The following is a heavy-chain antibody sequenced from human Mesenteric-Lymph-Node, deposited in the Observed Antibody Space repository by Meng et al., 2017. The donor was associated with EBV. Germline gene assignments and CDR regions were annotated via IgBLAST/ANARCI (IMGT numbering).Heavy chain of an antibody. J-gene: IGHJ4*02. CDR1: GYTFTSYY. D-gene: IGHD3-9*01. Sequence: QGQLVQVGAEVREPGASVKVSCKASGYTFTSYYLHWVRQAPGQGLEWMGIINPSGGSTTYAQKFQGRINMTTDTSTSTVNMDLSGLRSKDTAVYYCARGQGVSYYDFLTGFPHYWGQGTLVTVSS. V-gene: IGHV1-46*01. CDR3: ARGQGVSYYDFLTGFPHY. CDR2: INPSGGST.